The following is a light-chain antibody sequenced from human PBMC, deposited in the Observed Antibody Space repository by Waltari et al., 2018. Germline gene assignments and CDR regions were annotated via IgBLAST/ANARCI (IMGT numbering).Light chain of an antibody. Sequence: DIVLTQSPATLSLSPGDRATLSCRASQSVGTYLSWYQQKPGQAPRLLIYDASNRATGIPARCSGSGSGTDFTLTISSLEPEDFAVYYCQQRSNWPPITFGQGTRLELK. V-gene: IGKV3-11*01. J-gene: IGKJ5*01. CDR2: DAS. CDR3: QQRSNWPPIT. CDR1: QSVGTY.